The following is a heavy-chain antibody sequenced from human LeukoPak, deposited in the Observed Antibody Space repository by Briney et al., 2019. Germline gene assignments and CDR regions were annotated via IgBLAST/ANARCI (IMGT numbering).Heavy chain of an antibody. J-gene: IGHJ4*02. V-gene: IGHV4-34*01. CDR3: ARRFYLDY. CDR1: GGSISSYY. CDR2: INHSGST. D-gene: IGHD3-3*01. Sequence: SETLSLTCTVSGGSISSYYWSWIRQPPGKGLEWIGEINHSGSTNYNPSLKSRVTISVDTSKNQFSLKLSSVTAADTAVYYCARRFYLDYWGQGTLVTVSS.